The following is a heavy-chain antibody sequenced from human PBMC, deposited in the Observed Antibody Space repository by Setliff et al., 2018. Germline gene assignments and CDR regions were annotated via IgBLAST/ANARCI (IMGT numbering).Heavy chain of an antibody. D-gene: IGHD4-4*01. V-gene: IGHV3-7*01. CDR1: GFTFSSYW. Sequence: LRLSCAASGFTFSSYWMSWVRQAPGKGLEWVANIKQDGSEKYYVDSVKGRFTISRDNAKNSLYLQMNSLRAEDTAVYYCARDLLYSNYAKGYYYYGMDAWGQGTTVTVSS. CDR3: ARDLLYSNYAKGYYYYGMDA. CDR2: IKQDGSEK. J-gene: IGHJ6*02.